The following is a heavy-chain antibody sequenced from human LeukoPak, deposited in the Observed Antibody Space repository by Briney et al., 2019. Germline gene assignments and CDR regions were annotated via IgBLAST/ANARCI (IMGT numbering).Heavy chain of an antibody. D-gene: IGHD6-13*01. CDR3: ARREDSSNCNLEY. J-gene: IGHJ4*02. V-gene: IGHV3-21*01. CDR1: GFTFSSYR. Sequence: GGSLRLSCAASGFTFSSYRMTWVRQAPGKGLEWVSSISSSTSYKYYADSVRGRFTISRDNAQNSLFLQMNSLRAEDTAVYYCARREDSSNCNLEYWGQGTLVTASS. CDR2: ISSSTSYK.